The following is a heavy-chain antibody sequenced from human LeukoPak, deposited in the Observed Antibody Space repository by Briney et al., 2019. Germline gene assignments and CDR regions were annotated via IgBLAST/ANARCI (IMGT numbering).Heavy chain of an antibody. D-gene: IGHD4-17*01. CDR1: GGTFSSYA. CDR2: IIPIFGTA. CDR3: ARVPTVTGYYYGMDV. J-gene: IGHJ6*02. Sequence: AASVKVSCKASGGTFSSYAISWVRQAPGQGLEWMGGIIPIFGTANYAQKFQGRVTITADESTSTAYMELSSLRSEDTAVYYCARVPTVTGYYYGMDVWGQGTTVTVSS. V-gene: IGHV1-69*01.